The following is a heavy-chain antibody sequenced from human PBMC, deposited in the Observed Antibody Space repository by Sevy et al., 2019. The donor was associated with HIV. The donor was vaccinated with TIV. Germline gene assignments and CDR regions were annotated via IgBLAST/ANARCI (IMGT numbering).Heavy chain of an antibody. CDR1: GFTFSSYA. V-gene: IGHV3-23*01. D-gene: IGHD2-21*02. CDR2: ISGSGGST. J-gene: IGHJ1*01. Sequence: GGSLRLSCAASGFTFSSYAMSWVRQAPGKGLEWVSAISGSGGSTYYADSVKGRFTFSRDNSKNTLYLQMNSLRAEDTAVYYCATRHHIVVVTAIFAEYFQHWGQGTLVTVSS. CDR3: ATRHHIVVVTAIFAEYFQH.